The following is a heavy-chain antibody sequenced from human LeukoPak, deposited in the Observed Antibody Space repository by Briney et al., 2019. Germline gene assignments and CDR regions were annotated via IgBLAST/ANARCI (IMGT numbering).Heavy chain of an antibody. J-gene: IGHJ5*02. Sequence: GGSLRLSCAASGFTFSSYGMHWVRQAPGKGLEWVAVISYDGSDEYYADSVKGRFTISRDKSKNTLYLQMNSLRAEDTAVYYCAKDLGALSHGRIDPWGQGTLVTVSS. CDR2: ISYDGSDE. CDR1: GFTFSSYG. CDR3: AKDLGALSHGRIDP. V-gene: IGHV3-30*18. D-gene: IGHD1-26*01.